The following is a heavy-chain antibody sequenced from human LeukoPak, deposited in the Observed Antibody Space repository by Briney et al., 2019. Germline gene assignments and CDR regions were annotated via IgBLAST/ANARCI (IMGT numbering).Heavy chain of an antibody. CDR1: TFTVSTNY. CDR3: ARVGDHFHWYLDL. CDR2: LYSGSDT. V-gene: IGHV3-53*01. J-gene: IGHJ2*01. Sequence: GGSLRLSCAASTFTVSTNYMSWVRQAPGKGLEWVSILYSGSDTYYADSVKGRFTISRDSSKNMLFLHMNSLRAEDTAVYYCARVGDHFHWYLDLWGRGTLVTVSS. D-gene: IGHD3-3*02.